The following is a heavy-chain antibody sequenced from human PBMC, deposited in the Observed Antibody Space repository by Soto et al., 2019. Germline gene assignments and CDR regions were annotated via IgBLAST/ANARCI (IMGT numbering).Heavy chain of an antibody. CDR1: GFTFSSYA. CDR3: ARLYSRAYDI. CDR2: VTAGGDNT. V-gene: IGHV3-23*01. Sequence: EVQLLGSGGGLVQPGGSLRLSCAASGFTFSSYAMTWVRQTPGQGLRWVSTVTAGGDNTYHADSVKGRFTISRDTSKNTLYLQMNSLRVEDTAIYHCARLYSRAYDIWGQGTMVTVSS. D-gene: IGHD2-15*01. J-gene: IGHJ3*02.